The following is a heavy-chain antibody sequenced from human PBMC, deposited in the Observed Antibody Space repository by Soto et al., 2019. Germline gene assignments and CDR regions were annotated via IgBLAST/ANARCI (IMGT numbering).Heavy chain of an antibody. CDR2: IYPGDSDT. D-gene: IGHD3-10*01. CDR3: AVRITMETYGVDY. J-gene: IGHJ4*02. Sequence: GESLKISCKGSGYSFTSYWIGWVRQMPGKGLEWMGIIYPGDSDTRYSPSFQGQVTISADKSINTAYLQWSSLKASDTAMYYCAVRITMETYGVDYWGQGTLVTVSS. V-gene: IGHV5-51*01. CDR1: GYSFTSYW.